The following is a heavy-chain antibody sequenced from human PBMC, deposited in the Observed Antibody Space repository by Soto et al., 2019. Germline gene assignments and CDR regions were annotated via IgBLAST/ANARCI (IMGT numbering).Heavy chain of an antibody. Sequence: EVQLVESGGGLVQPGRSLRLSCAASGFTFDDYAMHWVRQAPGKGLEWVSGISWNSGHIVYADSVKGRFTISRDNAKNSLYLQMNSLRAEDTALYYCAKDRYCSGGSCYSPFDPWGQGTLVTVSS. V-gene: IGHV3-9*01. D-gene: IGHD2-15*01. CDR3: AKDRYCSGGSCYSPFDP. CDR2: ISWNSGHI. CDR1: GFTFDDYA. J-gene: IGHJ5*02.